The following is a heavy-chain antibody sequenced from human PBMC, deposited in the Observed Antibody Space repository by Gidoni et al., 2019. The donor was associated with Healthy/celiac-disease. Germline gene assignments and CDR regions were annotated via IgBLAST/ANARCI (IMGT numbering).Heavy chain of an antibody. J-gene: IGHJ6*03. D-gene: IGHD5-18*01. CDR2: ISYDGSNK. V-gene: IGHV3-30*18. Sequence: TFSSYGMHWVRQAPGKGLEWVAVISYDGSNKYYADSVKGRFTISRDNSKNTLYLQMNSLRAEDTAVYYCAKMGEDTAIKWGFDYYYYMDVWGKGTTVTVSS. CDR1: TFSSYG. CDR3: AKMGEDTAIKWGFDYYYYMDV.